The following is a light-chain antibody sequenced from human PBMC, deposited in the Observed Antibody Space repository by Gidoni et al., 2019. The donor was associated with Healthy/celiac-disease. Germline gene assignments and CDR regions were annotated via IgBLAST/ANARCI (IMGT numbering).Light chain of an antibody. Sequence: EIVLTQSPGTLSLSPGERATLSCRASQSVSSSYLAWYQQKPGQAPRLLIYVASSRATGIPDRFSGSGSGTDFTLTISRLEPEDFAVYYCQQYGSSPRITFXQXTRLEIK. CDR3: QQYGSSPRIT. CDR2: VAS. CDR1: QSVSSSY. J-gene: IGKJ5*01. V-gene: IGKV3-20*01.